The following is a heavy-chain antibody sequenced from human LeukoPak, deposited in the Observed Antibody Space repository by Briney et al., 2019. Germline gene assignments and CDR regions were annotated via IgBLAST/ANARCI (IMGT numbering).Heavy chain of an antibody. CDR2: ISGGGDST. D-gene: IGHD3-9*01. CDR3: AKNPPYDILTGYYPPSYYFDY. J-gene: IGHJ4*02. CDR1: GFTFSSYA. Sequence: GGSLRLSCAASGFTFSSYAMSWVRQAPGKGLEWVSAISGGGDSTFYADSVKGRFTISRDNSKNTLYLQMSSLRAEDTAVYYCAKNPPYDILTGYYPPSYYFDYWGQGTLVTVSS. V-gene: IGHV3-23*01.